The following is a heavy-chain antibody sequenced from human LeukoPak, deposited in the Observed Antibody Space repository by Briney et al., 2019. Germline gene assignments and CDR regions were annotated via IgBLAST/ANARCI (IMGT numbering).Heavy chain of an antibody. CDR2: ISGSGGST. V-gene: IGHV3-23*01. CDR1: GFTFSSYA. Sequence: GGSLRLSCAASGFTFSSYAMSWVRQAPGKGLEWVSAISGSGGSTYYADSVKGRFTISRDNSKNTLYLQMNSLRAEDTAVYYCAKDTYCYGSGSYTFVYYYGMDVWGQGTTVTVSS. J-gene: IGHJ6*02. D-gene: IGHD3-10*01. CDR3: AKDTYCYGSGSYTFVYYYGMDV.